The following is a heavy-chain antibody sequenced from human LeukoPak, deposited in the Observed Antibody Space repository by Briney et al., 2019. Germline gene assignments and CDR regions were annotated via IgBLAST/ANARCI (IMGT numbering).Heavy chain of an antibody. D-gene: IGHD4-17*01. CDR3: AREIDYGVGVVDY. CDR2: INPKGGGT. CDR1: GYTFTGHY. J-gene: IGHJ4*02. Sequence: ASVTVSCKASGYTFTGHYMHWVRQAPGQGLEWMGWINPKGGGTKYAQKFQGRVTMIRDTSISTAYMELSRLSSDDTAVYYCAREIDYGVGVVDYWGQGTLVTVSS. V-gene: IGHV1-2*02.